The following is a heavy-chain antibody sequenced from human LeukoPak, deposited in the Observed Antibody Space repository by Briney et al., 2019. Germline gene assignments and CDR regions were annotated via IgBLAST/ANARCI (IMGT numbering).Heavy chain of an antibody. CDR3: ARGVNVLLWFGELYYFDY. CDR1: GYTFTGYY. D-gene: IGHD3-10*01. Sequence: EASVKVSCKASGYTFTGYYMHWVRQAPGQGLEWMGRINHNSGGTNYAQKFQGRVTMTRDTSISTAYMELSRLRSDDTAVYYCARGVNVLLWFGELYYFDYWGQGTLVTVSS. J-gene: IGHJ4*02. CDR2: INHNSGGT. V-gene: IGHV1-2*06.